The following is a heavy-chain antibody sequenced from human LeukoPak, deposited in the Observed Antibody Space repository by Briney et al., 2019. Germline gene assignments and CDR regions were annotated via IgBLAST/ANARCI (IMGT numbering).Heavy chain of an antibody. CDR1: GYTFTSYG. V-gene: IGHV1-18*01. CDR3: ARDLDIVVALAAPRHYGMDV. Sequence: GASVKVSCKASGYTFTSYGISWVRQAPGQGLEWMGWISAYNGNTNYAQKPQGRVTMTTDTSASTAYMELRSLRSDDTAVYYCARDLDIVVALAAPRHYGMDVWGQGTTVTVSS. J-gene: IGHJ6*02. D-gene: IGHD2-2*01. CDR2: ISAYNGNT.